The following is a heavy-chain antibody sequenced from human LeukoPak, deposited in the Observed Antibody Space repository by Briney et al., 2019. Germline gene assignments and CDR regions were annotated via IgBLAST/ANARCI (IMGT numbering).Heavy chain of an antibody. V-gene: IGHV3-7*01. J-gene: IGHJ3*02. Sequence: GGSLRLSCAASGFTFSSYAMSWVRQAPGKGLEWVANIKQDGSEKYYVDSVKGRFTISRDNAKNSLYLQMNSLRAEDTAVYYCARDPPPPHAFDIWGQGTMVTVSS. CDR1: GFTFSSYA. CDR3: ARDPPPPHAFDI. CDR2: IKQDGSEK.